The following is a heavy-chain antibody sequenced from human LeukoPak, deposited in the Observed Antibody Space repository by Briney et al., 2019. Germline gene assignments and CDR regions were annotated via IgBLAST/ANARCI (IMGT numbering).Heavy chain of an antibody. CDR3: ARSVVSTYWYFDL. V-gene: IGHV3-74*01. D-gene: IGHD4-23*01. CDR1: GFIFSSYW. CDR2: VYTDGTTT. Sequence: GGSLRLSCAASGFIFSSYWMHWVRQVPGKGLVWVSRVYTDGTTTDFADSVKGRFTVSRDNAKDTLYLQMDSLRAEDTAMYYCARSVVSTYWYFDLWGRGTLVTVSS. J-gene: IGHJ2*01.